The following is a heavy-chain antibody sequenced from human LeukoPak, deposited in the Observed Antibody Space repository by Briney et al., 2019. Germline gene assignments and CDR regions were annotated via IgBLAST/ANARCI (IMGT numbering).Heavy chain of an antibody. J-gene: IGHJ4*02. V-gene: IGHV3-49*04. CDR2: IRSKVYGGTP. CDR3: TRDQTPYY. CDR1: GFTFGDYA. Sequence: GGSLRLSCTASGFTFGDYATTWVRRAPGKGLEWVGFIRSKVYGGTPEYAASVKGRFTISRDDSKGIAYLQMNSLKTEDTAVYYCTRDQTPYYWGQGTLVTVSS.